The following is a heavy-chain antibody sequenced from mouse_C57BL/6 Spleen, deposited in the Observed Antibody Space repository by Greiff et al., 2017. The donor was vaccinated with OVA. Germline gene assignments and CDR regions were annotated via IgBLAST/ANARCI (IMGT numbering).Heavy chain of an antibody. Sequence: EVKLMESGGGLVQPGGSLSLSCAASGFTFTDYYMSWVRQPPGKALEWLGFIRNKANGYTTEYSASVKGRFTISRDNSQRILYLQMNAPRAEDRASYYCARSPPGGSSAWFADWGQGTLVTVSA. CDR1: GFTFTDYY. CDR2: IRNKANGYTT. CDR3: ARSPPGGSSAWFAD. V-gene: IGHV7-3*01. J-gene: IGHJ3*01. D-gene: IGHD1-1*01.